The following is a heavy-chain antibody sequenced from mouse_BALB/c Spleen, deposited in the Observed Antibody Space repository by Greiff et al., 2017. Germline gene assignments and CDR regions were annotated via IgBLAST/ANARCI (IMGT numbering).Heavy chain of an antibody. CDR1: GFTFSSFG. D-gene: IGHD2-2*01. CDR2: ISSGSSTI. CDR3: ARSYGYDGYYYAMDD. Sequence: EVHLVESGGGLVQPGGSRKLSCAASGFTFSSFGMHWVRQAPEKGLEWVAYISSGSSTIYYADTVKGRFTISRDNPKNTLFLQMTSLRSEDTAMYYCARSYGYDGYYYAMDDWGQGTSVTVSS. J-gene: IGHJ4*01. V-gene: IGHV5-17*02.